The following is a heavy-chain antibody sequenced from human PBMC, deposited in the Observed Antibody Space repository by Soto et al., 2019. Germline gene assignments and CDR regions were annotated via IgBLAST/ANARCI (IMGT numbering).Heavy chain of an antibody. CDR1: GFPFSVYG. CDR3: VRASGPFDL. J-gene: IGHJ2*01. CDR2: IWSDGSNK. V-gene: IGHV3-33*01. Sequence: QMQLVESGGGVVQPGRSLRLSCGASGFPFSVYGIHWVRQAPGKGLEWVAVIWSDGSNKYYGDSVKGRFTISRDNSKNTLYLQMNSLRAEDTAMYYCVRASGPFDLWGRGTLATVSS.